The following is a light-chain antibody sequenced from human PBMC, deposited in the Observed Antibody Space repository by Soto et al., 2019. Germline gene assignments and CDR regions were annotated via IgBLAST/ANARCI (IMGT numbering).Light chain of an antibody. CDR3: GSWDSSLSAYV. CDR1: SSNIGGNS. V-gene: IGLV1-51*01. Sequence: QSVLTQPPSVSAAPGQNVTISCSGSSSNIGGNSVSWYQQLPGTAPKLLIYDDDKRPSGIPDRFSGSKSGTSATLGITGFQTGDEADYYCGSWDSSLSAYVFGTGTKVTVL. CDR2: DDD. J-gene: IGLJ1*01.